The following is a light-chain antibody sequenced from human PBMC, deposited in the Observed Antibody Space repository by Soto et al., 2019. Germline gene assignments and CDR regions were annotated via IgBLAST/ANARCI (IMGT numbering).Light chain of an antibody. CDR2: GAS. J-gene: IGKJ2*01. CDR1: QSVSSN. V-gene: IGKV3-15*01. Sequence: EIVMTQSPATLSVSPGERATLSCRASQSVSSNLAWYQQKPGQAPRLLIYGASTRATGIPARFSGSGSGTEVTLTSSSRQSEDFAVYYCQQYDNWPPYTFGQVTKLEIK. CDR3: QQYDNWPPYT.